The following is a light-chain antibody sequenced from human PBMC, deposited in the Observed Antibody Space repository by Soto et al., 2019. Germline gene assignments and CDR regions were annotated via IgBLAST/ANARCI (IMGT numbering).Light chain of an antibody. CDR1: QSVRTN. Sequence: EIVMTQSPATLSVSPGERATLSCRASQSVRTNLAWYQHKHGQAPRLLIYAASNRATGFPARFSGSGSGTEFTLTISSLQSEDFAVYYCQQYNDNWPTFGQGTKVDIK. CDR2: AAS. J-gene: IGKJ1*01. V-gene: IGKV3-15*01. CDR3: QQYNDNWPT.